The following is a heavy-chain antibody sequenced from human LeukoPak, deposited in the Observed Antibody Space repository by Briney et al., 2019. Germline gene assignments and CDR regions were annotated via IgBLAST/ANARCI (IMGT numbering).Heavy chain of an antibody. J-gene: IGHJ5*02. D-gene: IGHD6-19*01. CDR1: GFTFSDYY. CDR3: ARGADTGYSSDS. Sequence: GGSLRLSCAASGFTFSDYYMNWIRQAPGKGLEWVSYISSGGSISYYTDSVKGRFTISRDNAKNSLYLQMNSLRAEDTAVYYCARGADTGYSSDSWGQGTLVTVSS. CDR2: ISSGGSIS. V-gene: IGHV3-11*04.